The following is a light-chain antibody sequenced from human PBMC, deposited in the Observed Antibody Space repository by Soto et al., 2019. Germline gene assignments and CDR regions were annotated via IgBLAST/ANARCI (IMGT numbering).Light chain of an antibody. CDR3: QHHNICPPT. CDR1: QNVNKW. V-gene: IGKV1-5*02. CDR2: DAS. J-gene: IGKJ5*01. Sequence: GDRLTIINRASQNVNKWLAWFQQKPGKVPKLLIFDASTLQTGVPSRFGGGGSGTDFTLTITSLQPEDFAPYYCQHHNICPPTYGQGTRLEIK.